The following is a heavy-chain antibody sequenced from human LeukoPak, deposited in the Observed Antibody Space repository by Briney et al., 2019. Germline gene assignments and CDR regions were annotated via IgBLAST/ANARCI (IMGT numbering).Heavy chain of an antibody. CDR2: IFYSGST. CDR1: GGSFSSYY. Sequence: PSETLSLTCTVSGGSFSSYYWSWIRQPPGKGLEWIGYIFYSGSTDYNPSLTSRVTISVDTSNNQFSLKLSSVTAADTAVYYCARPSYYDSSGPFDYWGQGTLVTVSS. J-gene: IGHJ4*02. V-gene: IGHV4-59*08. CDR3: ARPSYYDSSGPFDY. D-gene: IGHD3-22*01.